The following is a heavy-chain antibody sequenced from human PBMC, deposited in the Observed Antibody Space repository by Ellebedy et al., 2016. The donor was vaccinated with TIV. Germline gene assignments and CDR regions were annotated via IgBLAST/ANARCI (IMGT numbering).Heavy chain of an antibody. D-gene: IGHD6-19*01. J-gene: IGHJ4*02. Sequence: GESLKISCEASGFTFNTFWMGWVRQAPGKGLEWVANIKPDGSEKFYVDSVRGRFSISRDNPKNSVYLQMNSLRVEDTAVYYCARWGYSSGWYYLDNWGQGALVTVSS. CDR3: ARWGYSSGWYYLDN. V-gene: IGHV3-7*03. CDR1: GFTFNTFW. CDR2: IKPDGSEK.